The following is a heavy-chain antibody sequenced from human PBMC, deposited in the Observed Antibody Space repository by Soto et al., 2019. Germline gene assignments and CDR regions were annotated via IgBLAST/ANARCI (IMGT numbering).Heavy chain of an antibody. V-gene: IGHV3-30*18. J-gene: IGHJ4*02. D-gene: IGHD3-22*01. Sequence: RQAPGKGLEWVALISYDGTYKYYADSVKGRFTISRDNSKNTLYLQMNSLRVEDTAVYFCAKGPNYDTSGYYFDDWGQGTLVTVSS. CDR3: AKGPNYDTSGYYFDD. CDR2: ISYDGTYK.